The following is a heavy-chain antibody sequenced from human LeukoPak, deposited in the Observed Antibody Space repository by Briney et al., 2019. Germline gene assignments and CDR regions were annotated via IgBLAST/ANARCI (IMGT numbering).Heavy chain of an antibody. CDR2: ISAYNGNT. CDR3: ARGPVEPNYYYYGMDV. J-gene: IGHJ6*02. Sequence: ASVEVSCKASGYTFTSYGISWVRQAPGQGLEWMGWISAYNGNTNYAQKLQGRATMTTDTSTSTAYMELRSLRSDDTAVYYCARGPVEPNYYYYGMDVWGQGTTVTVSS. V-gene: IGHV1-18*01. CDR1: GYTFTSYG.